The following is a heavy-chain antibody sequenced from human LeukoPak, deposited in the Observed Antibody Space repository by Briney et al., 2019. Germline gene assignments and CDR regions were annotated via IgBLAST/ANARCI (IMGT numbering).Heavy chain of an antibody. CDR2: ISSSGSTI. D-gene: IGHD3-9*01. J-gene: IGHJ4*02. V-gene: IGHV3-11*01. CDR3: AREMPYYDILTGYYKDPFFDY. Sequence: GGSLRLSCAASGFTFSDYYMSWIRQAPGKGLEWVSYISSSGSTIYYADSVKGRFTISRDNAKNSLYLQMNSLRAEDTAVYYCAREMPYYDILTGYYKDPFFDYWGQGTLVTVSS. CDR1: GFTFSDYY.